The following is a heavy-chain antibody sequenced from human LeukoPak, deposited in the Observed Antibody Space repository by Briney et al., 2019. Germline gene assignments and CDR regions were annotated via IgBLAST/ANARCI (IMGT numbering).Heavy chain of an antibody. CDR2: IYYSGNT. CDR3: ARDWRDIVLMVASWFDP. D-gene: IGHD2-8*01. J-gene: IGHJ5*02. CDR1: GVSISSSNSY. Sequence: SETLSLTCTVSGVSISSSNSYWGWIRQPPGKGLEWIGSIYYSGNTYYNASLKSQVSISIDTSKNQFSLRLTSVTAADTAVYYCARDWRDIVLMVASWFDPWGQGTLVTVSS. V-gene: IGHV4-39*02.